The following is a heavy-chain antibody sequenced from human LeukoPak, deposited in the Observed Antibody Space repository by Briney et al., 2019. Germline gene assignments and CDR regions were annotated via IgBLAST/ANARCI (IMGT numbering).Heavy chain of an antibody. D-gene: IGHD3-22*01. Sequence: WVRQAPGKGLEWIGYIYYSGSTYYNPSLKSRVTISVDTSKNQFSLKLSSVTAADTAVYYCARELDDSRSHPIDYWGQGTLVTVSS. CDR2: IYYSGST. V-gene: IGHV4-31*02. J-gene: IGHJ4*02. CDR3: ARELDDSRSHPIDY.